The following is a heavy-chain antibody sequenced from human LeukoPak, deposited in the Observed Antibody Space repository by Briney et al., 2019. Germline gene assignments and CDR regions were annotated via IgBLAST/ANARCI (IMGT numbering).Heavy chain of an antibody. CDR3: ARYREVGATVDY. D-gene: IGHD1-26*01. J-gene: IGHJ4*02. Sequence: SETLSLTCTVSGYSISIGYYWGWIRQPPGRELEWIASIYYRGSTHYNPSLASLKSRVTISGDTSKNQFSLTLSSVTAADTAVYYCARYREVGATVDYWGQGTLVTVSS. CDR1: GYSISIGYY. V-gene: IGHV4-38-2*02. CDR2: IYYRGST.